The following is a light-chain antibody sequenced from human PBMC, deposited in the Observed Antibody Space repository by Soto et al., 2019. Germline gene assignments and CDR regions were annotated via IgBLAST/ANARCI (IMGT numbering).Light chain of an antibody. Sequence: QSVLTQPPSASGTPGQGVTISCSGSASNIGSNYVYWYQQLPGTAPKLLIYRNTQRPPGAPDRFSGAKSGTSASLAISGLRSDDEADYFCATWDDILNGFYVFGTGTKVTVL. CDR2: RNT. J-gene: IGLJ1*01. CDR3: ATWDDILNGFYV. V-gene: IGLV1-47*01. CDR1: ASNIGSNY.